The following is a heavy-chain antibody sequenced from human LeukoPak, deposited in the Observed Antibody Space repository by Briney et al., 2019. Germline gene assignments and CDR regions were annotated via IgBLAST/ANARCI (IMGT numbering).Heavy chain of an antibody. CDR1: GFTFSSYW. CDR2: INSDGGST. V-gene: IGHV3-74*01. Sequence: GGSLRLSCAASGFTFSSYWMHWVRQVPGKGLVWVSRINSDGGSTSYADSVKGRFTISRDNAKNTLYVQMNSLRAEDTAVYYCSTGSGHAFDIWGRGTMVTVSS. CDR3: STGSGHAFDI. J-gene: IGHJ3*02. D-gene: IGHD3-10*01.